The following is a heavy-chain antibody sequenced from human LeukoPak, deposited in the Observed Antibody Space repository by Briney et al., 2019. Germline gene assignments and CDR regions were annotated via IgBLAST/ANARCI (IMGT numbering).Heavy chain of an antibody. Sequence: SETLSLTCAVYGVSFSGYYWSWIRQPPGKGLEWIGEINHSGSTNYNPSLKSRVTISVDTSKNQFSLKLSSVTAADTAVYSCASSCSGKSCSTPTRLDYWGQGTLVTVSS. D-gene: IGHD2-15*01. CDR2: INHSGST. CDR1: GVSFSGYY. V-gene: IGHV4-34*01. J-gene: IGHJ4*02. CDR3: ASSCSGKSCSTPTRLDY.